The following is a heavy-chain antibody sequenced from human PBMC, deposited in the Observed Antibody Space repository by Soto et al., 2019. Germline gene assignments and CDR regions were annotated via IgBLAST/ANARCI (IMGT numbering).Heavy chain of an antibody. J-gene: IGHJ4*02. Sequence: TSETLSLTRTVSGGSISSGGYYWSWIRQHPGKGLEWIGEINHSGSTNYNPSLKSRVTISVDTSKNQFSLKLSSVTAADTAVYYCARGYIWGNYYFDYWGQGTLVTVSS. CDR2: INHSGST. CDR3: ARGYIWGNYYFDY. V-gene: IGHV4-39*07. D-gene: IGHD3-16*01. CDR1: GGSISSGGYY.